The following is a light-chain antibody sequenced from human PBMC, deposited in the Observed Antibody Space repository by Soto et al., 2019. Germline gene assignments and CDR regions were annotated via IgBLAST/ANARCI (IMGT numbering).Light chain of an antibody. V-gene: IGKV3-15*01. J-gene: IGKJ5*01. CDR2: GAS. Sequence: EIVMTQSPATLSVSPGERATLSCRASQTVSSSLAWYQQKPGQAPRLLIYGASTRATGIPARFSGSGSGTDFTLTISSLQSKDFAVYYCQQYKNWPITFGQGTRLEIK. CDR3: QQYKNWPIT. CDR1: QTVSSS.